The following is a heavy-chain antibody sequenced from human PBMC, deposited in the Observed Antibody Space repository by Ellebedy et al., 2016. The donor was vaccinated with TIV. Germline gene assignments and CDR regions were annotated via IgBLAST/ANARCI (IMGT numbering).Heavy chain of an antibody. Sequence: SETLSLTCTVSGGSISRSSYYWGWIRQPPQKGLEWIGSIYYTGSSFYNPSLKSRVTISVATSKSRFSLRLTSVTAADTAVYYCARWFGELLYVRWFDPWGQGTLVTVSS. CDR2: IYYTGSS. V-gene: IGHV4-39*01. D-gene: IGHD3-10*01. J-gene: IGHJ5*02. CDR3: ARWFGELLYVRWFDP. CDR1: GGSISRSSYY.